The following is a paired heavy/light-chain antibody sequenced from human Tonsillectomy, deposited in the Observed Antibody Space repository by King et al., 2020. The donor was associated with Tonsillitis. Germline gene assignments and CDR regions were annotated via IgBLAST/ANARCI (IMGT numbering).Light chain of an antibody. CDR2: DAS. V-gene: IGKV3-20*01. CDR3: QQFGSSPWT. Sequence: DIVLTQSPGTLSLSPGERATLSCRASQTVTSYLAWYQQKPGQAPRLLIYDASSRATGIPDTFSGSGSGTDFTLTISRVEPEDFAVYYCQQFGSSPWTFGQGTKVEIK. J-gene: IGKJ1*01. CDR1: QTVTSY.
Heavy chain of an antibody. D-gene: IGHD2-2*01. CDR2: IYNSGRP. J-gene: IGHJ2*01. CDR1: GGSISHYY. V-gene: IGHV4-59*01. Sequence: QVQLQESGPGLVQPSETLSLTCTVSGGSISHYYWSWIRQPPGKGLEWIGNIYNSGRPSYNPSLKSRVTMSLDTSKNQFSLKLSSVTAADTAVYYCARDLLAYQAGFFDLWGRGTLVTVSS. CDR3: ARDLLAYQAGFFDL.